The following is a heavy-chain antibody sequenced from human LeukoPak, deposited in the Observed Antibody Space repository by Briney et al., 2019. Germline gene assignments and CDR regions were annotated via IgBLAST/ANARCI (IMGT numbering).Heavy chain of an antibody. D-gene: IGHD4-23*01. CDR1: GGTFSSYT. CDR3: ARDGKRGKNLYYSMDV. V-gene: IGHV1-69*04. Sequence: GASVKVSCKASGGTFSSYTISWVRQAPGQGLELMGRIIPILGIANYAQKFQGRVTITADKSTSTAYMELSSLRSEDTAVYYCARDGKRGKNLYYSMDVWGKGTTVTVSS. J-gene: IGHJ6*03. CDR2: IIPILGIA.